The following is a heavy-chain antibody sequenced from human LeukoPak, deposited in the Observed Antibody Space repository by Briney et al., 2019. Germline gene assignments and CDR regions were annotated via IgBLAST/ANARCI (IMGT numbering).Heavy chain of an antibody. CDR2: IKQDGSEK. Sequence: GGSLRLTCAASGFTFSSYWMSWVRQAPGKGQEWVANIKQDGSEKYYVDSVKGRFTISRDNAKNSLYLQMNSLRAEDTAVYYCARVPGIAVAGDYWGQGTLVTVSS. J-gene: IGHJ4*02. CDR1: GFTFSSYW. V-gene: IGHV3-7*04. CDR3: ARVPGIAVAGDY. D-gene: IGHD6-19*01.